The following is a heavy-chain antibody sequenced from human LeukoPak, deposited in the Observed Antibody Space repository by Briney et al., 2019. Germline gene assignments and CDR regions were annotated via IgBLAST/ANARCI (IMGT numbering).Heavy chain of an antibody. J-gene: IGHJ5*01. CDR1: GGSISSGGYY. CDR2: IYYSGST. V-gene: IGHV4-31*03. D-gene: IGHD3-3*01. Sequence: PSETLSLTCTVSGGSISSGGYYWSWIRQHPGKGLEWIGYIYYSGSTYYNPSLKSRVTISVDTSKNQFSLKLSSVTAADTAVYYCARVLSHKYYDFWSGYVSGWFDHWGQGTLVTVSS. CDR3: ARVLSHKYYDFWSGYVSGWFDH.